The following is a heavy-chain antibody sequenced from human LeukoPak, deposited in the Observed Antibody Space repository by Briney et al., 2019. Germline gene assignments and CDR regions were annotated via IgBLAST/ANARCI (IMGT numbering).Heavy chain of an antibody. CDR1: GFTFSSYA. Sequence: HPGGSLRLSCAASGFTFSSYAMSWVRQAPGKGLEWVSAISGSGGSTYYADSVKGRFTISRDNSKNTLYLQMNSLRAEGTAVYYCAKGVVQYGSGTLIDYWGQGTLVTVSS. V-gene: IGHV3-23*01. CDR2: ISGSGGST. CDR3: AKGVVQYGSGTLIDY. D-gene: IGHD3-10*01. J-gene: IGHJ4*02.